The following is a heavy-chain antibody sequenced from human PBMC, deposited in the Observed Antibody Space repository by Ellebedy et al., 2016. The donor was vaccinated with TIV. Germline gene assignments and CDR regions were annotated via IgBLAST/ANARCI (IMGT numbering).Heavy chain of an antibody. CDR1: GFTFSSYS. Sequence: GESLKISCAASGFTFSSYSMNWVRQAPGKGLEWVSSISSSSSYIYYADSVKGRFTISRDNAKNSLYLQMNSLRAEDTAVYYCARSIVVVTATPGDYYYYGMDVWGQGTTVTVSS. D-gene: IGHD2-21*02. J-gene: IGHJ6*02. V-gene: IGHV3-21*01. CDR2: ISSSSSYI. CDR3: ARSIVVVTATPGDYYYYGMDV.